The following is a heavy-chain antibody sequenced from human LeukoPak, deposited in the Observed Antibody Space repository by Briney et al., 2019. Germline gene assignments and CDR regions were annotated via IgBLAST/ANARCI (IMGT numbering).Heavy chain of an antibody. CDR3: AKDVTTIASNFDY. D-gene: IGHD4-11*01. Sequence: PGGSLRLSCAASGFTFSSYAMHWVRQAPGKGLEWVAVISYDGSNKYYADSVKGRFTISRDNSKNTLYLQMSSLRAEDTAVYYCAKDVTTIASNFDYWGQGTLVTVSS. V-gene: IGHV3-30*04. J-gene: IGHJ4*02. CDR1: GFTFSSYA. CDR2: ISYDGSNK.